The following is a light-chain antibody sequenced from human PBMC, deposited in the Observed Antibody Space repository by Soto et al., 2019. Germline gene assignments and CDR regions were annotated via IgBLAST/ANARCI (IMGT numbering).Light chain of an antibody. CDR2: DVS. CDR3: SSFTDTGTVM. Sequence: QSALTQPASASGCPGQSFTIPCTGSSSDVGAYHSVSWYQQHPGKAPKLIIFDVSNRPSGVSNRFSGSKSGNTASLTISGLQAEYEADYYCSSFTDTGTVMFGGGTKLTVL. CDR1: SSDVGAYHS. V-gene: IGLV2-14*03. J-gene: IGLJ3*02.